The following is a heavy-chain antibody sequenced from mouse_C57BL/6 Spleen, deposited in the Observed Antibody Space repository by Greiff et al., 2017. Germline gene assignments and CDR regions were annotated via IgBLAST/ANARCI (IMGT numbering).Heavy chain of an antibody. CDR3: TRTGYGSSSYAMDY. Sequence: EVQLVESGEGLVKPGGSLKLSCAASGFTFSSYAMSWVRQTPEKRLEWVAYISSGGDYIYYADTVKGRFTIPRDNARNTLYLQMRSLKSEDTAMYYCTRTGYGSSSYAMDYWGQGTSVTVSS. J-gene: IGHJ4*01. D-gene: IGHD1-1*01. CDR2: ISSGGDYI. V-gene: IGHV5-9-1*02. CDR1: GFTFSSYA.